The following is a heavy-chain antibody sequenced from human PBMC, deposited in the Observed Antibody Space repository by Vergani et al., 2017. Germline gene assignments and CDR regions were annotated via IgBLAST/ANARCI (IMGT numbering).Heavy chain of an antibody. CDR2: IYYSGST. CDR3: ARDGVAAAGTRGGDAFDI. CDR1: GGSISSYY. V-gene: IGHV4-59*12. D-gene: IGHD6-13*01. Sequence: QVQLQESGPGLVKPSETLSLTCTVSGGSISSYYWSWIRQPPGKGLEWIGYIYYSGSTYYNPSLKSRVTISVDTSKNQFSLKLSSVTAADTAVSYCARDGVAAAGTRGGDAFDIWGQGTMVTVSS. J-gene: IGHJ3*02.